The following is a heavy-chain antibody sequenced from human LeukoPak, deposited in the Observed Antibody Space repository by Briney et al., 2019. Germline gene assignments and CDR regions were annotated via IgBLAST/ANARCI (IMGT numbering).Heavy chain of an antibody. J-gene: IGHJ4*02. Sequence: GGSLRLSCADSWFTFCSYSMNWVRHAPGEGLEWVSSIISSSSYIYYADSVKGRFTISRDNAKNLLYLQMNSLRAEDPAVYYCARERQDQSRGFDYWGQGTLVTVSS. CDR1: WFTFCSYS. D-gene: IGHD2-2*01. CDR2: IISSSSYI. CDR3: ARERQDQSRGFDY. V-gene: IGHV3-21*01.